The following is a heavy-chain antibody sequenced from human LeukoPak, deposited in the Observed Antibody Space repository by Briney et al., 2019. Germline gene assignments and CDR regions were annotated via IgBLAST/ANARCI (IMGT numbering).Heavy chain of an antibody. J-gene: IGHJ4*02. D-gene: IGHD1-26*01. CDR1: GYTFTSSY. Sequence: ASVNDSFKASGYTFTSSYINWVRQAPGQGLEWMGWISAYNGKTSYAQKFQGRVTMTTDSSTNTAYMDLTSLRSDDTAVYYCARGGTYYPCIDYWGQGTLVTVSS. V-gene: IGHV1-18*01. CDR3: ARGGTYYPCIDY. CDR2: ISAYNGKT.